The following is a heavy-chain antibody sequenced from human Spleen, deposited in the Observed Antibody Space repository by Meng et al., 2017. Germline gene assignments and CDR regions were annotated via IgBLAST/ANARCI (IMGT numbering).Heavy chain of an antibody. CDR2: IYYSGST. Sequence: WGRGPSEPSVAPALPWACYGGPGSRGSYYWSWIRHPPGKGLEWIGYIYYSGSTNYNPSLKSRVTISVDTSKNQFSLKLSSVTAADTAVYYCARESPTYYYDSSGFRWGQGTLVTVSS. CDR3: ARESPTYYYDSSGFR. D-gene: IGHD3-22*01. CDR1: GGPGSRGSYY. J-gene: IGHJ4*02. V-gene: IGHV4-61*01.